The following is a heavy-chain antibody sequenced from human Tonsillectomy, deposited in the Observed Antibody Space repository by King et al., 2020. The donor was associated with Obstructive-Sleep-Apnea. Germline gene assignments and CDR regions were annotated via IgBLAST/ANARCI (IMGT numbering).Heavy chain of an antibody. CDR3: ARSTLAGVVVA. CDR2: IYHSGST. Sequence: VQLQESGPGLVKPSETLSLTCTVSGYSISSGDYWVWIRQAPGMGLEWIGSIYHSGSTYYNVSLKSRVTMSVDTSKNQFSLRLSYVTATDTAVYYCARSTLAGVVVAWGHGTLVTVSS. J-gene: IGHJ4*01. CDR1: GYSISSGDY. D-gene: IGHD3-16*02. V-gene: IGHV4-38-2*02.